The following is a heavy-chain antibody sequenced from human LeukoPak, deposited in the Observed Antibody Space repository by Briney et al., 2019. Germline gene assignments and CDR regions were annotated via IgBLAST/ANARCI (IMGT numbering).Heavy chain of an antibody. CDR2: MSPNSGGT. CDR3: AINKAGKSLDY. J-gene: IGHJ4*02. CDR1: GYTFTDYY. D-gene: IGHD6-25*01. V-gene: IGHV1-2*02. Sequence: ASVKVSCKASGYTFTDYYIHWVRQAPGQGLEWMAWMSPNSGGTSYAQKFQGRVTMTRDTSISTAYMELSRLRFDDTAVYYCAINKAGKSLDYWGQGTLVTVSS.